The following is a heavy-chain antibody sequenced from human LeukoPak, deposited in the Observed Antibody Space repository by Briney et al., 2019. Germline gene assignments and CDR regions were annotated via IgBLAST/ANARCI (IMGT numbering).Heavy chain of an antibody. V-gene: IGHV3-23*01. CDR2: ISGSGGST. J-gene: IGHJ6*02. CDR3: AKGQYAQYYGMDV. CDR1: GFTFSSNA. Sequence: GGSLRLSCAASGFTFSSNAMSWVRPAPGKGLEWVSAISGSGGSTYYADSVKGRFTISRDNSENTLYLQMNSLRAEDTAVYYCAKGQYAQYYGMDVWGQGTTVTVSS.